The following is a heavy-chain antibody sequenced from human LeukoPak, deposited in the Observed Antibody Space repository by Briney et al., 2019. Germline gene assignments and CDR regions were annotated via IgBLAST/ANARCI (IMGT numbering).Heavy chain of an antibody. J-gene: IGHJ4*02. CDR3: AGESGAFSPFGF. V-gene: IGHV4-4*02. D-gene: IGHD1-26*01. CDR1: GGSILSTNW. Sequence: SGTLSLTCAVSGGSILSTNWWSWVRQPPGKGLEWIGEVHLSGASNYNPSLKSRVSMSIDKSRNHLSLELTSVTAADTAIYYCAGESGAFSPFGFWGQGTLVTVSS. CDR2: VHLSGAS.